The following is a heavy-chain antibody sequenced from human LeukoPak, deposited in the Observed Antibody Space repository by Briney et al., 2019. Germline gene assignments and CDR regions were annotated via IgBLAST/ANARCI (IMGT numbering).Heavy chain of an antibody. J-gene: IGHJ4*02. CDR1: GFTFSRYW. CDR2: IKQDGSEQ. CDR3: ARDLGIDRFDC. D-gene: IGHD7-27*01. V-gene: IGHV3-7*01. Sequence: GGSLRLSCAASGFTFSRYWMSWVRQAPGKGLEWVANIKQDGSEQYYMDSVKGRFTMSRDNAKNSVYLQMTSPRVDDTAVYYCARDLGIDRFDCWGQGTLVTVSS.